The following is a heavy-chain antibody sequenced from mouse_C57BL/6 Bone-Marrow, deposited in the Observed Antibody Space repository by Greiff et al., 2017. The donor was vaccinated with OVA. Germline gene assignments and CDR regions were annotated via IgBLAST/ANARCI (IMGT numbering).Heavy chain of an antibody. CDR2: ISDGGSYT. CDR1: GFTFSSYA. V-gene: IGHV5-4*01. J-gene: IGHJ2*01. D-gene: IGHD4-1*01. CDR3: ARGETGHFDY. Sequence: EVQRVESGGGLVKPGGSLKLSCAASGFTFSSYAMSWVRQTPEKRLEWVATISDGGSYTYYPDNVKGRFTISRDNAKNNLYLQMSHLKSEDTAMYYCARGETGHFDYWGQGTTLTVSS.